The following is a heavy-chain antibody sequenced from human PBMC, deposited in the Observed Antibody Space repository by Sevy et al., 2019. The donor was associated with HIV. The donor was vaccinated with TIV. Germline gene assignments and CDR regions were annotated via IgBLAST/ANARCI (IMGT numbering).Heavy chain of an antibody. J-gene: IGHJ4*02. Sequence: ASVKVSCKASADTFSSYAINWVRQAPGQGLEWMGGIIPSFGTTKYGQRFQGRVTITAVESTSTAYMELSSLRSEDSAAFYCARGGIGDYSKYFEYWGQRTLVTVSS. CDR3: ARGGIGDYSKYFEY. V-gene: IGHV1-69*13. CDR2: IIPSFGTT. CDR1: ADTFSSYA. D-gene: IGHD4-4*01.